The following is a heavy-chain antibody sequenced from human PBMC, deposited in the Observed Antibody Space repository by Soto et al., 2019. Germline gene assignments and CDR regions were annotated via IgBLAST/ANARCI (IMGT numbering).Heavy chain of an antibody. Sequence: EVQLVESGGGLVKPGGSLRLSCAASGFTFSNAWMSWVRQAPGKGLEWVGRIKSKTDGGTTDYAAPVKGRFTISRDDSKSTLYLQMNSLKTEDTAVYYCTTDSGYCTNGVCYPDAFDIWGQGTMVTVSS. CDR3: TTDSGYCTNGVCYPDAFDI. V-gene: IGHV3-15*01. CDR1: GFTFSNAW. J-gene: IGHJ3*02. D-gene: IGHD2-8*01. CDR2: IKSKTDGGTT.